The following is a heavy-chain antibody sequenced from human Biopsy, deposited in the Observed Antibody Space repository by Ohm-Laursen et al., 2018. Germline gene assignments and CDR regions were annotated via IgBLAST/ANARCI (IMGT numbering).Heavy chain of an antibody. CDR2: IYHGSGT. CDR3: ASWSLFFRYFAS. Sequence: SDTLSLTCSVSDSSVSHDYFWTWIWQSPGKGLEWIGSIYHGSGTSYNPSVETRDAITLDKAKNEFSRRNDSVTAADTSVYYCASWSLFFRYFASWGQGTPVTVSS. J-gene: IGHJ4*02. D-gene: IGHD3-9*01. V-gene: IGHV4-38-2*01. CDR1: DSSVSHDYF.